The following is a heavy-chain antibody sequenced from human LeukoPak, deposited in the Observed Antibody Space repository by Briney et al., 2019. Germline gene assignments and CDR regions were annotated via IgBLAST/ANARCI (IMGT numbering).Heavy chain of an antibody. V-gene: IGHV3-74*01. CDR2: IKSDGSK. D-gene: IGHD3-22*01. Sequence: GGSLRLSCAASGFTFSSYWMHWVRQAPGKGLVWVSRIKSDGSKNYADSVKGRFTISRDNAKNTVSLQMNSLRAEDTGVYYCARAPSEIGGYYPEYFRHWGQGTLVTGSS. J-gene: IGHJ1*01. CDR1: GFTFSSYW. CDR3: ARAPSEIGGYYPEYFRH.